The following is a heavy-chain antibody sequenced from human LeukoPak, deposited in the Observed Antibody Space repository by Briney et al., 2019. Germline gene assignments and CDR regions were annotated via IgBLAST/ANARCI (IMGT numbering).Heavy chain of an antibody. J-gene: IGHJ5*02. Sequence: SGPTLAKPTQTLTLTCTFFVFSHSPTGMGVGWIRQPTEKALKWLPLLYWDDDKRYSPSLKSRLTITKDTSKNQVVLTMTNMDPVDTATYYCAHRRYLLYDSSGSDNWFDPWGQGTLVTVSS. V-gene: IGHV2-5*02. CDR1: VFSHSPTGMG. D-gene: IGHD3-22*01. CDR2: LYWDDDK. CDR3: AHRRYLLYDSSGSDNWFDP.